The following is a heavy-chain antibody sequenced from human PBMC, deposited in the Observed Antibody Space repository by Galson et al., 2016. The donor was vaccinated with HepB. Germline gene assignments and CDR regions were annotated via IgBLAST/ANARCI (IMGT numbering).Heavy chain of an antibody. Sequence: TLSHTCTVSGGSINSRTYYWSWIRQHPGKGLEWLGYIYYSGAPYYKPSLKNRITISEDTSNQFSLMLSSVTAADTAVSYCSRAISDYASSGHWLGVFDIWGQGTMVTVSS. CDR3: SRAISDYASSGHWLGVFDI. D-gene: IGHD3-22*01. CDR2: IYYSGAP. V-gene: IGHV4-31*03. CDR1: GGSINSRTYY. J-gene: IGHJ3*02.